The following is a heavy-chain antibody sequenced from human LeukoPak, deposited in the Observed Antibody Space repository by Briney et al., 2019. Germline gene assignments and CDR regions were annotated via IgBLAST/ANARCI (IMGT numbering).Heavy chain of an antibody. J-gene: IGHJ6*02. D-gene: IGHD2-15*01. Sequence: ASVKVSCKASGYTFTSYYMHWVRQAPGQGLEWMGIINPSGGSTSYAQKFQGRVTMTRDTSTSTVYMELSSLRSEDTAVYYCARDPSRGGGRVSGSLGVKPPTKRDYYYGMDVWGQGTTVTVSS. CDR3: ARDPSRGGGRVSGSLGVKPPTKRDYYYGMDV. CDR2: INPSGGST. CDR1: GYTFTSYY. V-gene: IGHV1-46*01.